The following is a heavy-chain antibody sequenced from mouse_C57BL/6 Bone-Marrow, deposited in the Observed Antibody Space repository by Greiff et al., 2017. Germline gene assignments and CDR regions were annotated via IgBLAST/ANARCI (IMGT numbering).Heavy chain of an antibody. CDR2: INPNNGGT. CDR1: GYTFTDYY. D-gene: IGHD2-3*01. CDR3: ARYSYDGYYGFAY. J-gene: IGHJ3*01. Sequence: VQLQQSGPELVKPGASVKISCKASGYTFTDYYMNWVKQSHGKSLEWIGDINPNNGGTSYNQKFKGKATLTVDKSSSTAYMELRSLTSEDSAVYYGARYSYDGYYGFAYWGQGTLVTVSA. V-gene: IGHV1-26*01.